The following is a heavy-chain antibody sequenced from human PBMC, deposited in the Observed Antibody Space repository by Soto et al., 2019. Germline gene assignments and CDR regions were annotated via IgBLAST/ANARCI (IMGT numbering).Heavy chain of an antibody. CDR3: ARGWSGEGYYYYYGMDV. D-gene: IGHD2-15*01. V-gene: IGHV4-30-2*01. J-gene: IGHJ6*02. CDR1: GGSISSGGYS. Sequence: SETLSLTCAVSGGSISSGGYSWSWIRQPRGKGLEWIGYIYHSGSTYYNPSLKSRVTISVDRSKNQFSLKLSSVTAADTAVYYCARGWSGEGYYYYYGMDVWGQGTTVTVSS. CDR2: IYHSGST.